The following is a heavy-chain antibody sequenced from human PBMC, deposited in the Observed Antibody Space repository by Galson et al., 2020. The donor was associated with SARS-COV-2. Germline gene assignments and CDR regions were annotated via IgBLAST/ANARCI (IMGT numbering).Heavy chain of an antibody. CDR1: GSNFNMFA. CDR3: AKEPHAKYQMFGFDS. Sequence: GASLKISCEAPGSNFNMFAVTWVRQAPGKGLEWVSGLSPSSDGAFYADAVKGRFTISRDNSRKTVQLQMNSRRAEDTAIYYCAKEPHAKYQMFGFDSWGQGVLVTVSS. D-gene: IGHD3-3*01. V-gene: IGHV3-23*01. J-gene: IGHJ4*02. CDR2: LSPSSDGA.